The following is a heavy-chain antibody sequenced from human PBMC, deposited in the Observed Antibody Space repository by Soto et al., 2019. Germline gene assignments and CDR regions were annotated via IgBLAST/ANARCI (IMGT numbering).Heavy chain of an antibody. J-gene: IGHJ6*02. D-gene: IGHD6-13*01. Sequence: QVQLVQSGAEVKKPGSSVKVSCKASGGTFSSYAISWVRQAPGQGLEWMGGIIPIFGTANYAQKFEGRVRITADESTSTAYMELSSLRSEDTAVYYCAGAIADPSYYYYGMDVWGQGTTVTVSS. CDR2: IIPIFGTA. CDR3: AGAIADPSYYYYGMDV. CDR1: GGTFSSYA. V-gene: IGHV1-69*01.